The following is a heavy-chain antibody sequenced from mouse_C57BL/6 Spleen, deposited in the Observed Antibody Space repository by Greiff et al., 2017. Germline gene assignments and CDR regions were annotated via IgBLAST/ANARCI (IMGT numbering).Heavy chain of an antibody. CDR3: ARSPFDY. V-gene: IGHV1-69*01. CDR2: IDPSDSYT. CDR1: GYTFTSYW. Sequence: VQLQQPGAELVMPGASVKLSCKASGYTFTSYWMHWVKQRPGQGLEWIGEIDPSDSYTNYNQKFKGKSTLTADTSSNTAYLQLSSLTSEDTAIYYCARSPFDYWGQGTTLTVSS. J-gene: IGHJ2*01.